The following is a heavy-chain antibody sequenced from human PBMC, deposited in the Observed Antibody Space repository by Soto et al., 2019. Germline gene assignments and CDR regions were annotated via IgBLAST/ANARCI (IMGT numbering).Heavy chain of an antibody. CDR2: IKSKSDGGTT. CDR3: MTDRQFRPAY. CDR1: GFTFSNAW. J-gene: IGHJ4*02. Sequence: GGSLRLSCAGSGFTFSNAWMNWVRQAPGKGLEWVGRIKSKSDGGTTDYAAPVKGRFTISRDDSKSTVYLQMNSLKTEDTAVYYCMTDRQFRPAYWGQGTLVTVSS. V-gene: IGHV3-15*07.